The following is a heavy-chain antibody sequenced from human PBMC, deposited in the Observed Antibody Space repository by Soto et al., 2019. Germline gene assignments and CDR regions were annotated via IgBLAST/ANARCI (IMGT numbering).Heavy chain of an antibody. V-gene: IGHV3-7*03. CDR2: IKGEGSKT. Sequence: GSLRLSCAPSGFTLSDYYISCVRQAPGKGLGWVGNIKGEGSKTHYVVSVRGRFTISRDNAENLIYLQMNNVRVEDTAMYYGARDPVTEDWGQGTQVTVSS. CDR1: GFTLSDYY. CDR3: ARDPVTED. J-gene: IGHJ4*02.